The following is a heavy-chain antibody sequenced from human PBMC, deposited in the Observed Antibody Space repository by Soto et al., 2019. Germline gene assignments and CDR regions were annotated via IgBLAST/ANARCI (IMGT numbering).Heavy chain of an antibody. J-gene: IGHJ1*01. CDR2: INPSGGAT. CDR1: GYTFRNYY. V-gene: IGHV1-46*01. CDR3: GRDFDRSGLY. Sequence: EASVKVSCKASGYTFRNYYIHWVRQAPGQGLEWMGLINPSGGATSYSQRFQGRVTITKDSSTSTVYMELSSLGSEDTAVYYCGRDFDRSGLYWGQSTLVTVSS. D-gene: IGHD3-22*01.